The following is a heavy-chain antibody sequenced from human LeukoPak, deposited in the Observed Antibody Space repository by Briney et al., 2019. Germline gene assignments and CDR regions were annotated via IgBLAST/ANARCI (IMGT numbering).Heavy chain of an antibody. CDR1: GFTFSNYA. J-gene: IGHJ4*02. CDR3: ARTGPSLPFDY. V-gene: IGHV1-3*01. Sequence: GASVKVSCKAPGFTFSNYAMHWVRQAPGQRLEWMGWINAANGNTKYSQKFQGRVTITRDTSASTTYMELSSLISEDAAVYYCARTGPSLPFDYWGQGTLVTVSS. CDR2: INAANGNT.